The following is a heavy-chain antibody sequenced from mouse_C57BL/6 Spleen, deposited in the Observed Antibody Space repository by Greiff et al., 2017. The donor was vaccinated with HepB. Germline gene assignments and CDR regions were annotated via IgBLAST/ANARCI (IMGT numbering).Heavy chain of an antibody. CDR2: IYPGSGNT. CDR1: GYSFTSYY. CDR3: ARDYGSRAWFAY. Sequence: VKLMESGPELVKPGASVKISCKASGYSFTSYYIHWVKQRPGQGLEWIGWIYPGSGNTKYNEKFKGKATLTADTSSSTAYMQLSSLTSEDSAVYYCARDYGSRAWFAYWGQGTLVTVSA. J-gene: IGHJ3*01. D-gene: IGHD1-1*01. V-gene: IGHV1-66*01.